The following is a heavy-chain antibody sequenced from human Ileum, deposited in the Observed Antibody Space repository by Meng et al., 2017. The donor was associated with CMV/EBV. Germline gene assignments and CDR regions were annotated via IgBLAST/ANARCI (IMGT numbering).Heavy chain of an antibody. Sequence: GESLKISCAASGFSFSNFGMNWVRQAPGKGLEWISYISSGSNSNIHYAESVKGRFTTSRDNAKSSLFLQMNSLRVDDTAIYYCAKESSGWTSGDYYDHWGQGTKVTVSS. CDR2: ISSGSNSNI. CDR3: AKESSGWTSGDYYDH. D-gene: IGHD6-19*01. CDR1: GFSFSNFG. J-gene: IGHJ4*02. V-gene: IGHV3-48*04.